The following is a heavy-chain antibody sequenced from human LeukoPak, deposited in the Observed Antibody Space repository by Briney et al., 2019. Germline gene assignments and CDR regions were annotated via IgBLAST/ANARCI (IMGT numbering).Heavy chain of an antibody. Sequence: PGGSLRLSCAASGFTVSSNYMSWVRQAPGGGLEWVSVIYSGGNTYYADSVKGRFTISRDNSKNTLYLQMNSLRAEDTAVYYCARGYCSGGSCYPAWFDPWGQGTLVTVSS. CDR2: IYSGGNT. CDR3: ARGYCSGGSCYPAWFDP. V-gene: IGHV3-53*01. D-gene: IGHD2-15*01. CDR1: GFTVSSNY. J-gene: IGHJ5*02.